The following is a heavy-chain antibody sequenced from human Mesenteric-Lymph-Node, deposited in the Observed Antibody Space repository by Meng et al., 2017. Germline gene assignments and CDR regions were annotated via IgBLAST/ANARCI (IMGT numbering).Heavy chain of an antibody. Sequence: SETLSLTCAVSGYSISSGYYWGWIRQPPGKGLEWIGSIYHSGSTYYADSVKGRFTISRDNSKNTLYLQMNSLRAEDTAVYYCARDGGSFIADRWFGEQPGYYGMDVWGQGTTVTVSS. CDR1: GYSISSGYY. J-gene: IGHJ6*02. CDR3: ARDGGSFIADRWFGEQPGYYGMDV. CDR2: IYHSGST. D-gene: IGHD3-10*01. V-gene: IGHV4-38-2*02.